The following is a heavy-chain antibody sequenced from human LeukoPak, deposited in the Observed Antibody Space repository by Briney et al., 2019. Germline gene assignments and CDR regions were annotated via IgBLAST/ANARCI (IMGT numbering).Heavy chain of an antibody. J-gene: IGHJ4*02. CDR3: ARDPYSYDTSGPKPFDY. V-gene: IGHV3-48*02. Sequence: GGSLRLSCAASGFTFSIYSMNCVRQAPGKGLEWVSYISRSSSAIYYADSVKGRFTISRDNAKNSLFLQMNSLRDEDTAVYYCARDPYSYDTSGPKPFDYWGQGTLVTVSS. CDR1: GFTFSIYS. CDR2: ISRSSSAI. D-gene: IGHD3-3*01.